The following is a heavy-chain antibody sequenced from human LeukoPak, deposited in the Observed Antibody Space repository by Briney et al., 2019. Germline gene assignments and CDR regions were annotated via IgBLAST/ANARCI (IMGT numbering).Heavy chain of an antibody. D-gene: IGHD1-14*01. CDR2: INPNSGVT. V-gene: IGHV1-2*02. Sequence: AAVKVCCKAAGYTFIDDYLHWVRQAPGQGLEWMAWINPNSGVTNYAQKFQGRVTVTRDKSISTAYMELNSMKSDDMAVYYCARGRTKVNLLDPWGQGSLVTVSA. CDR1: GYTFIDDY. J-gene: IGHJ5*02. CDR3: ARGRTKVNLLDP.